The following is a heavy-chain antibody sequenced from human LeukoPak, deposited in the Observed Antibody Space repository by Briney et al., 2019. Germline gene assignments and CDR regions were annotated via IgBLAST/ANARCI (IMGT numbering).Heavy chain of an antibody. Sequence: GASVKVSCKASGYTFTSYGISWVRQAPGQGLEWMGWISAYNGDTTYAQHLQGRVTLTTDTSTSTAYMELRGLRFDDTAVYYCARDQSLVAYSSTWFDYWGQGTPVTVSS. D-gene: IGHD6-13*01. CDR2: ISAYNGDT. V-gene: IGHV1-18*01. CDR1: GYTFTSYG. CDR3: ARDQSLVAYSSTWFDY. J-gene: IGHJ4*02.